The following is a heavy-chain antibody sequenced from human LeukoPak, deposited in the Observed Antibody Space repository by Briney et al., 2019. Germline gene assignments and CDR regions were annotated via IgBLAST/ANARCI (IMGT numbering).Heavy chain of an antibody. D-gene: IGHD3-10*01. CDR2: INPYGSDT. J-gene: IGHJ4*02. Sequence: PGGSLRLSCVASGFTFSNFWMTWVRQAPGEGLEWVAKINPYGSDTYSVDSMKGRFTISRDNANNLLYLQVNSLRAEDTAVYYCGRLDRGSIDYWGQGTLVTVSS. CDR1: GFTFSNFW. V-gene: IGHV3-7*01. CDR3: GRLDRGSIDY.